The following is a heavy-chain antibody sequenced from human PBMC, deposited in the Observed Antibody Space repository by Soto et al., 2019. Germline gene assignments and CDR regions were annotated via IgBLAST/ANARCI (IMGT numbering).Heavy chain of an antibody. CDR2: ISRDGSST. CDR1: GLTFSNYW. V-gene: IGHV3-74*01. CDR3: ARESSGYSSYFDY. Sequence: EVQLVESGGGLVQPGGSLRLACAGSGLTFSNYWIHWVRQAPGQGLAWVSRISRDGSSTTYADSVKGRFTISRDFPKNTVYLQMNSLRAEDTAVYYCARESSGYSSYFDYWGQGTLVTVSS. J-gene: IGHJ4*02. D-gene: IGHD5-12*01.